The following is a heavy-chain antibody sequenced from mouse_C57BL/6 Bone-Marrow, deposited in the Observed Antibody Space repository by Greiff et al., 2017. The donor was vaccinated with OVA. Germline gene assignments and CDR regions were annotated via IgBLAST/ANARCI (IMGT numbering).Heavy chain of an antibody. D-gene: IGHD2-1*01. CDR3: ARSEGDWGNGFDY. CDR2: IDPETCGT. V-gene: IGHV1-23*01. CDR1: GYTFTDYE. J-gene: IGHJ2*01. Sequence: QVQLQQSGAELVRPGASVKLSCKASGYTFTDYEMHCVKQTPVHGLEWIGAIDPETCGTAYNQKFKGKATLTADKSSSTAYMQLSSLTSEDSAVYFCARSEGDWGNGFDYWGQGTTLTVSS.